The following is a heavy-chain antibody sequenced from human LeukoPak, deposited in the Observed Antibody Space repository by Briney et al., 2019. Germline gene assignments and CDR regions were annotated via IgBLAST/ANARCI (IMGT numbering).Heavy chain of an antibody. CDR3: ASDNWNYGFDS. D-gene: IGHD1-7*01. Sequence: PSETLSLTCTVSGGSISSYFWNWIRRPPGKGLEWIGYIYYSGFTNYNPSLKSRVTISVDTSKNQFSLKLSSVTAADTAVYYCASDNWNYGFDSWGQGTLVTVSS. CDR1: GGSISSYF. J-gene: IGHJ4*02. V-gene: IGHV4-59*01. CDR2: IYYSGFT.